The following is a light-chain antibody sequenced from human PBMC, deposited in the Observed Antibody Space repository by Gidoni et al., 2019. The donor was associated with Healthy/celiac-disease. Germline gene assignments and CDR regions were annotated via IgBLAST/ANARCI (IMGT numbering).Light chain of an antibody. CDR1: QSISSY. CDR3: QQSYSTPRT. V-gene: IGKV1-39*01. CDR2: AAF. J-gene: IGKJ2*01. Sequence: DIQMTQSPSSLSASVGDRVTITCRASQSISSYLNWYQQKPGKAPKLLIYAAFSLQSGVPSRFSGSGSGTDFTLTISSLQPEDFATYYCQQSYSTPRTFXQXTKLEIK.